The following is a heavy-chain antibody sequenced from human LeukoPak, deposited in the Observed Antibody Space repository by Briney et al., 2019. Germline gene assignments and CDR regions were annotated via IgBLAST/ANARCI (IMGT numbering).Heavy chain of an antibody. J-gene: IGHJ4*02. Sequence: GGSLRLSCAASGFTFSNDWMHWVRQAPGKGLVWVSRINTDGSTTTYADSVKGRFTISRDNAKNTLYLQMNSLRAEDTAVYYCARDLYSSSCWWGQGTLVTVSS. CDR2: INTDGSTT. V-gene: IGHV3-74*01. D-gene: IGHD6-13*01. CDR1: GFTFSNDW. CDR3: ARDLYSSSCW.